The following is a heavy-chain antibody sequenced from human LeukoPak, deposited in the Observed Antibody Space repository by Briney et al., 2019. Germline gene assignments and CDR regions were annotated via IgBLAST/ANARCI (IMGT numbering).Heavy chain of an antibody. J-gene: IGHJ4*02. D-gene: IGHD3-22*01. Sequence: ASVKVSCKASGYTFTSYAMHWVRQAPGQRLEWMGWINAGNGNTKYSQKFQGRVTITRDTSASTAYTELSSLRSEDTAVYYCARDPYYYDSSGYYRLWYFDYWGQGTLVTVSS. CDR1: GYTFTSYA. V-gene: IGHV1-3*01. CDR2: INAGNGNT. CDR3: ARDPYYYDSSGYYRLWYFDY.